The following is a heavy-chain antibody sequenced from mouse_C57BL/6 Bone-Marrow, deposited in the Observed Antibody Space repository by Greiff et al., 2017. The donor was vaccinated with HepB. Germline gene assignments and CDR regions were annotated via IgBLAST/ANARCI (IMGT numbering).Heavy chain of an antibody. V-gene: IGHV5-9*01. CDR1: GFTFSSYT. J-gene: IGHJ2*01. Sequence: EVQLVESGGGLVKPGGSLKLSCAASGFTFSSYTMSWVRQTPEKRLEWVATISGGGGNTYYPDSVKGRFTISRDNAKNTLYLQMSSLRSEDTALYYCARRYGSLPFDYWGQGTTLTVSS. CDR2: ISGGGGNT. CDR3: ARRYGSLPFDY. D-gene: IGHD1-1*01.